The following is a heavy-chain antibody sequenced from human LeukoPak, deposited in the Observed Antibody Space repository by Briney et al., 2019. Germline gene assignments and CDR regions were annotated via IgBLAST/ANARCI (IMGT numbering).Heavy chain of an antibody. CDR1: GFTFTDHP. CDR2: IGGDGIA. V-gene: IGHV3-69-1*01. D-gene: IGHD3-22*01. J-gene: IGHJ4*02. CDR3: ARDKGDYHTSGSLFVF. Sequence: GGSLRLSCVASGFTFTDHPMNWVRQAPGKGLEWISYIGGDGIAFYADSVKGRFTASKDDARKSMYLQMNSLRVEDTAVYYCARDKGDYHTSGSLFVFGGQGTLVTVSS.